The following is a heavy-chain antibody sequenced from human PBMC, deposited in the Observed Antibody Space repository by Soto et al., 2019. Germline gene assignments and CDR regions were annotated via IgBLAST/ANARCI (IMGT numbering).Heavy chain of an antibody. CDR1: GFTFSSYA. V-gene: IGHV3-23*01. Sequence: PGGSLRLSCAASGFTFSSYAVSWVRQAPGKGLEWVSAISGSGGSTYYADSVKGRFTISRDNSKNTLYLQMNSLRAEDTAVYYCAKDRGNWNYAHYYYYMDVWGKGTTVTVSS. CDR2: ISGSGGST. D-gene: IGHD1-7*01. CDR3: AKDRGNWNYAHYYYYMDV. J-gene: IGHJ6*03.